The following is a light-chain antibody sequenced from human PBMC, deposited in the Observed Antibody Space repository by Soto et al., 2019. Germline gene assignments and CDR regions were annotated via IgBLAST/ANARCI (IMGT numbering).Light chain of an antibody. V-gene: IGKV3-15*01. CDR2: GAS. J-gene: IGKJ1*01. CDR1: QSVSSD. CDR3: QQYNTWHPKMA. Sequence: VVTQSPATLSVFPGETATFSCRASQSVSSDLAWYQQRPGQAPRLLIYGASTRVTGIPARFRGSGSGTEFRLTISSLQSEDFATYYCQQYNTWHPKMAFGRGTKVEIK.